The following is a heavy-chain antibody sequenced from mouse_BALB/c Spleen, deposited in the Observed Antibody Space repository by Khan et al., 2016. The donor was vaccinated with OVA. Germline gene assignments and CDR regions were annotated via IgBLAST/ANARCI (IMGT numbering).Heavy chain of an antibody. J-gene: IGHJ3*01. CDR3: VYGNYEAWFAY. CDR2: IYPGDGDT. Sequence: QVQLQQSGAELVRPGSSVKISCKASGYAFSSYWMNWVKQRPGQGLEWIGQIYPGDGDTNYNGKFKGKATLTADKSSSTAYMQLSSLTSEDSAVYFCVYGNYEAWFAYWGQGTLVTVSA. CDR1: GYAFSSYW. V-gene: IGHV1-80*01. D-gene: IGHD2-10*02.